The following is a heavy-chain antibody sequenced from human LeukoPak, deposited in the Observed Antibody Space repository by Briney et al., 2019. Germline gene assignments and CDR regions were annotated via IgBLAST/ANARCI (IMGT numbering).Heavy chain of an antibody. CDR2: IHYTGST. J-gene: IGHJ5*02. CDR1: GGSISSYY. V-gene: IGHV4-59*01. D-gene: IGHD3-10*01. Sequence: SETLPLTCTVSGGSISSYYWSWIRQSPGKGLECIGYIHYTGSTNYNPSLKSRVTISVETSKNQFSLKLKSVTAADTAVYYCARGGYYGSGNDFRFDPWGQGTLVTVSS. CDR3: ARGGYYGSGNDFRFDP.